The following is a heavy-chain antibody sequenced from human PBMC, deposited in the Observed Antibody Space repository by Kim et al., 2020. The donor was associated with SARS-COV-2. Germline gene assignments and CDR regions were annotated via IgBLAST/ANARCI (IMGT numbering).Heavy chain of an antibody. D-gene: IGHD6-13*01. CDR2: IIPIFGTA. V-gene: IGHV1-69*13. CDR1: GGTFTSYA. Sequence: SVKVSCKASGGTFTSYAISWVRQAPGQGLEWMGGIIPIFGTANYAQKFQGRVTITADESTSTAYMELSGLRSDDTAVYYCAKAGAAAGTPSSFDYWGQGTLVTVSS. J-gene: IGHJ4*02. CDR3: AKAGAAAGTPSSFDY.